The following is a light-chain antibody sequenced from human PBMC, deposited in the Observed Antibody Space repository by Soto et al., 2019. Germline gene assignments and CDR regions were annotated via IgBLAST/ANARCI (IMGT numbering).Light chain of an antibody. J-gene: IGKJ4*01. V-gene: IGKV1-33*01. CDR2: DGS. Sequence: DIPMTQSPSSLSASVGDRVTITCQASQDIRIYLNWYQQKPGKAPKLLIYDGSNLETGVPSRFSGSGSGTHFTFTIISLQPEDIATYYCQQYETLPLTFGGGTKVEMK. CDR1: QDIRIY. CDR3: QQYETLPLT.